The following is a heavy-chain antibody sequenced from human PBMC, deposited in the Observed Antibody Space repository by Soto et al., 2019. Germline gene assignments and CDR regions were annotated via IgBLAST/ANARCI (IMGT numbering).Heavy chain of an antibody. Sequence: GGSLRLSCAACGFTFSSYSIHWVRQAPCKGLEWVAVISYDGSNKYYADSVKGRFTISRDNSKNTLYLQMNSLRAEDTAVYYCAREVAKTTDDYDSSGWIKNACDICVQGKMAT. J-gene: IGHJ3*02. CDR1: GFTFSSYS. D-gene: IGHD3-22*01. CDR2: ISYDGSNK. V-gene: IGHV3-30-3*01. CDR3: AREVAKTTDDYDSSGWIKNACDI.